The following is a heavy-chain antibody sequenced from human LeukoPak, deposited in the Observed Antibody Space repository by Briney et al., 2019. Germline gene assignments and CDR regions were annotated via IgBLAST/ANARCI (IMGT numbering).Heavy chain of an antibody. CDR2: INTNTGNP. CDR1: GYTFTSYA. J-gene: IGHJ6*03. Sequence: ASVTVSCKASGYTFTSYAMNWVRQAPGQGLEWMGWINTNTGNPTYAQGFTGRFVFSLDTSVSTAYLQISSLKAEDTAVYYCARKSVAATPRDIVYQYYSMDVWGKGTTVTVSS. V-gene: IGHV7-4-1*02. D-gene: IGHD2-15*01. CDR3: ARKSVAATPRDIVYQYYSMDV.